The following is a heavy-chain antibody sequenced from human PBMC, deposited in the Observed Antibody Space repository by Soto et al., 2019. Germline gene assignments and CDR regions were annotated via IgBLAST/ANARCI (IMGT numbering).Heavy chain of an antibody. CDR2: MNPNSGNT. CDR3: ARGPPSLWFGELSKNYYYYYGMDV. CDR1: GYTFTSYD. V-gene: IGHV1-8*01. D-gene: IGHD3-10*01. Sequence: ASVKVSCKASGYTFTSYDINWVRQATGQGLEWMGWMNPNSGNTGYAQKLQGRVTMTRNTSISTAYMELSSLRSEDTAVYYCARGPPSLWFGELSKNYYYYYGMDVWGQGTTVTVSS. J-gene: IGHJ6*02.